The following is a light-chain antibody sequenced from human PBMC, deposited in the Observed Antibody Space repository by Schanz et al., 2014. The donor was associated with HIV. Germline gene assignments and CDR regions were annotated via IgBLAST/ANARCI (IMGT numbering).Light chain of an antibody. CDR1: SSNIGAGYD. CDR3: ASWDGGLSVV. J-gene: IGLJ3*02. Sequence: QSVLTQPPSVSGAPGQRVTISCTGSSSNIGAGYDVHWYQQLPGTAPKLLIYGNSNRPSGVPDRFSGSKSGTSASLAISGLRTEDEADYYCASWDGGLSVVFRAGTKLTVL. CDR2: GNS. V-gene: IGLV1-40*01.